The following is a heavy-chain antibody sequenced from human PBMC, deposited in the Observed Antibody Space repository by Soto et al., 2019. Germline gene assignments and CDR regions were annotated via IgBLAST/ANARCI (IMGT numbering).Heavy chain of an antibody. CDR2: IYYSGST. CDR3: ARFSYDFWSALGSYGMDV. Sequence: SETLSLTCTVSGGSISSAGYYWSWIRQHPGEGLEWIGYIYYSGSTYYNPSLESRVTISVDTSKNQFALKLSSVTAADTAVYYYARFSYDFWSALGSYGMDVWGQGTTVTVSS. CDR1: GGSISSAGYY. D-gene: IGHD3-3*01. V-gene: IGHV4-31*03. J-gene: IGHJ6*02.